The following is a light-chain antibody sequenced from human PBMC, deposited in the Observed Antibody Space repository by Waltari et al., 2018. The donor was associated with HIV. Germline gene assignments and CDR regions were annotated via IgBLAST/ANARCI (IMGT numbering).Light chain of an antibody. CDR1: QTVDRNY. V-gene: IGKV3-20*01. CDR2: GAS. Sequence: EILLTQSPGTLSLAPGERATLSCRASQTVDRNYLSWYQKKPGQGPRLLVLGASRRATGIPDRFSGSGSGTDFTRTISRLEPEDFAVYYCQQYDRSWVTFGGGTKVEIK. J-gene: IGKJ4*01. CDR3: QQYDRSWVT.